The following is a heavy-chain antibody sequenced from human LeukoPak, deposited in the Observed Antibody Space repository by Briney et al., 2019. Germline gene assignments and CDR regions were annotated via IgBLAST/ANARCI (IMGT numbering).Heavy chain of an antibody. CDR3: ARSPGTWGAPDY. J-gene: IGHJ4*02. Sequence: GGSLRLSCAASGFTFSDYNMRWIRQALGKGLEWVSSISRSGSTKYYADSVKGRFTISRDNAKNSLFLQMNSLRAEDTAVYYCARSPGTWGAPDYWGQGTLVTVSS. CDR2: ISRSGSTK. CDR1: GFTFSDYN. D-gene: IGHD1-26*01. V-gene: IGHV3-11*04.